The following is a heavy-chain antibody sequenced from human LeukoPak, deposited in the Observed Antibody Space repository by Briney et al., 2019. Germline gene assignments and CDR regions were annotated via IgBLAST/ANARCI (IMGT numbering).Heavy chain of an antibody. CDR1: GGSISTNTYY. CDR3: SRVTYNGYQHFDY. CDR2: IHHRGTT. Sequence: SETLSLTCIVSGGSISTNTYYWGWIRLPPGKGLEWIGEIHHRGTTYYNPSLRSRVTISVDTSKNQFSLRLTSLTAADTAVYYCSRVTYNGYQHFDYWGQGNLVTVS. V-gene: IGHV4-39*07. J-gene: IGHJ4*02. D-gene: IGHD3-10*01.